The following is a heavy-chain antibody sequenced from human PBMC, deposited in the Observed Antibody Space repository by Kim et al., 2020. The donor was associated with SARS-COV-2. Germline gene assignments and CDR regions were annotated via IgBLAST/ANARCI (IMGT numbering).Heavy chain of an antibody. CDR2: T. J-gene: IGHJ4*02. Sequence: TDYAEPVKGRFTMSRDDSKNTLHLQMNSLETEDTGVYYCTTLISAAGRGYWGQGTLVTVSS. CDR3: TTLISAAGRGY. V-gene: IGHV3-15*01. D-gene: IGHD6-13*01.